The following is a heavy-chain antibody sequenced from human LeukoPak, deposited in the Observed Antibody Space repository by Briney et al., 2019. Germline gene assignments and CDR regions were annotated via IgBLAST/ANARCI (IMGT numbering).Heavy chain of an antibody. V-gene: IGHV5-51*01. Sequence: GESLKISCKGSGYSFTSYWIGWVRQMPGKGLEWMGIIYPGDSDTRYSPSFQGQVTISADKSISTAYLQWSSLKASDTAIYYCARRGSYGYSATYYFDYWGQGTLVTVSS. CDR2: IYPGDSDT. CDR3: ARRGSYGYSATYYFDY. J-gene: IGHJ4*02. D-gene: IGHD5-24*01. CDR1: GYSFTSYW.